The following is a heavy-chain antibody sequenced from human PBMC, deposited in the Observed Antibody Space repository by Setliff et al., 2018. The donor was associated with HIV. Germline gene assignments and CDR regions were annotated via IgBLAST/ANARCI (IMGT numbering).Heavy chain of an antibody. D-gene: IGHD2-2*01. V-gene: IGHV3-7*01. CDR3: ARDTCDTPSCYAGPRFVY. Sequence: FTFSDYWMSWVRQAPGEGLEWVANIKQDGTDKYYVDSVRGRFTISRDNARNSLFLQMNSLRVEDTAVYYCARDTCDTPSCYAGPRFVYWGQGTLVTVSS. J-gene: IGHJ4*02. CDR2: IKQDGTDK. CDR1: FTFSDYW.